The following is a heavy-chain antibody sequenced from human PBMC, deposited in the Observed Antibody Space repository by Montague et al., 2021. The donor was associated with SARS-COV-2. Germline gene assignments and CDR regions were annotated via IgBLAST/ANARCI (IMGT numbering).Heavy chain of an antibody. CDR1: GGSISSSSYY. Sequence: SETLSLTCTVSGGSISSSSYYWGWIRQPPGKGLEWIGSIYYSGSTYYNPSLRSRVTTSEDMSKNQFSLKLMSVTAADTAVYYCARSTVGTSHFDYWGQGTLVTVSS. D-gene: IGHD1-26*01. CDR2: IYYSGST. J-gene: IGHJ4*02. V-gene: IGHV4-39*01. CDR3: ARSTVGTSHFDY.